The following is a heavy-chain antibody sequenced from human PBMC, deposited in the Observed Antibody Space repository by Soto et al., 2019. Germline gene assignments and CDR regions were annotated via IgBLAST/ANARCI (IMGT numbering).Heavy chain of an antibody. CDR2: IIPIFGTA. Sequence: GASVKXSCKASGGTFSSYAISWVRQAPGQGLEWMGGIIPIFGTANYAQKFQGRVTITADESTSTAYMELSSLRSEDTAVYYCARDRLAARRSFPSNYYYGMDVWGQGTTVTVSS. J-gene: IGHJ6*02. D-gene: IGHD6-6*01. CDR3: ARDRLAARRSFPSNYYYGMDV. CDR1: GGTFSSYA. V-gene: IGHV1-69*13.